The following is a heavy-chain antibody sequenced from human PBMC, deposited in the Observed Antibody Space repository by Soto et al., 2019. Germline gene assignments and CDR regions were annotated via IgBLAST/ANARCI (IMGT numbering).Heavy chain of an antibody. CDR3: AKTSYYDSGRQTDY. V-gene: IGHV3-23*01. J-gene: IGHJ4*02. CDR1: GFTFSSYA. Sequence: EVQLLESGGGLVQPGGSLRLSCAASGFTFSSYAMSWVRQAPGKGLEWVSTISGPGADRYYADSVRGRFTVSRDNSNNILYLQIDSLKVEDSAVYYSAKTSYYDSGRQTDYWGQGTLVTVSS. CDR2: ISGPGADR. D-gene: IGHD3-10*01.